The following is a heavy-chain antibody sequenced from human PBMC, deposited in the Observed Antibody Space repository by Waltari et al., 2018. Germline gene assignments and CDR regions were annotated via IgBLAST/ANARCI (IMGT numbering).Heavy chain of an antibody. V-gene: IGHV3-23*01. Sequence: EEQLLQSGGKLVQPGVSWRLPCAACGFTCSSYTVGWVRQAPGMGVEWVSSINKKGGETNYAESVKGRFTISRDNSQNTLFLQLSSLRADDTATYYCAKDPVGVRGMRTFDSWGQGTLVTVAS. CDR1: GFTCSSYT. J-gene: IGHJ4*02. CDR3: AKDPVGVRGMRTFDS. D-gene: IGHD3-10*01. CDR2: INKKGGET.